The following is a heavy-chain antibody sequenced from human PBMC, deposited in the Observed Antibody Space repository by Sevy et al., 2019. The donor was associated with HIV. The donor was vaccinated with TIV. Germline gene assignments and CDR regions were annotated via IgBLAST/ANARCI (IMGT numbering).Heavy chain of an antibody. CDR2: IHTDGSSS. V-gene: IGHV3-74*01. CDR1: GFTFRNYW. J-gene: IGHJ4*02. Sequence: GGSLRLSCAASGFTFRNYWMHWVRQAPGKGLVSISYIHTDGSSSYYADYVTGRFTISRDNAQNTLYLQMNSLRAEDTAVYYCARAGIGDFWSGYYGIDHWGQGTLVTVSS. D-gene: IGHD3-3*01. CDR3: ARAGIGDFWSGYYGIDH.